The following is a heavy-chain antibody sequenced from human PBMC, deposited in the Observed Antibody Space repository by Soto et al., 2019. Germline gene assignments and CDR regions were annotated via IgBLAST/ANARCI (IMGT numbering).Heavy chain of an antibody. CDR3: ARELTVTTPFFDY. CDR1: GFTFSTYG. D-gene: IGHD4-17*01. V-gene: IGHV3-33*01. J-gene: IGHJ4*02. CDR2: IWYDGSNK. Sequence: QVQLVESRGGVVQPGRSLRLSCAASGFTFSTYGMHWVRQAPGKGLEWVAVIWYDGSNKYYADSVKGRFTISRDNSKNTLYLQMNSLRAEDTAVYYCARELTVTTPFFDYWRQGTLVTVSS.